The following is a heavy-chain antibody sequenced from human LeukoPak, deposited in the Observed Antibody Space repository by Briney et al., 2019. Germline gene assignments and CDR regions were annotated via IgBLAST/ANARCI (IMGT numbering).Heavy chain of an antibody. CDR3: ARYSGSYPDY. Sequence: SETLSPTTSEAGRSGRGYSCRWMRHHQRKGLEWIGYIYYSGSTNYNPSLKSRVTISVDTSKNQFSLKLSSVTAADTAVYYCARYSGSYPDYWGQGTLVTVSS. CDR2: IYYSGST. CDR1: GRSGRGYS. D-gene: IGHD1-26*01. V-gene: IGHV4-59*02. J-gene: IGHJ4*02.